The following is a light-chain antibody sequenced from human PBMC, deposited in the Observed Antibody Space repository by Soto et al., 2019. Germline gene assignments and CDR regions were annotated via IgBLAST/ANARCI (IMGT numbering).Light chain of an antibody. V-gene: IGLV1-40*01. Sequence: QSVLTQPPSVSGAPGQRVTISCTGSSSNIGSTYDVQWYQQLPGTAPKLLIHGNTDRPSGVPDRFSGSKSGTSASLAITGLQADYVSCNYCETSDVNLLALYVFRPGSKVPVL. CDR2: GNT. CDR1: SSNIGSTYD. J-gene: IGLJ1*01. CDR3: ETSDVNLLALYV.